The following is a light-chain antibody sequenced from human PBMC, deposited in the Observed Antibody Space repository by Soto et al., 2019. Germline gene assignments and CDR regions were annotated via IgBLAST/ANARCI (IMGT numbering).Light chain of an antibody. CDR3: QLYNDSQYT. V-gene: IGKV1-5*03. J-gene: IGKJ2*01. CDR2: KAT. CDR1: QSIGAG. Sequence: DILMTQSPSTLSASVGDGVTITCRASQSIGAGLAWYQQKPGKAPPLLIYKATMLQGGVPSRFSGSGSGTDFSLTISSVQPVDSATYYCQLYNDSQYTFGEGTKLEI.